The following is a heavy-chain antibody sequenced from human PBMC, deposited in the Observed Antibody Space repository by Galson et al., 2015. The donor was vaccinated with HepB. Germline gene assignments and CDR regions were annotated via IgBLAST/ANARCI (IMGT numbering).Heavy chain of an antibody. Sequence: LRLSCAASGFTFSSYAMHWVRQAPGKGLEWVAVISYDGSNKYYADSVKGRFTISRDNSKNTLYLQMNSLRAEDTAVYYCARDRGNGSASAQYSSSPHYFDYWGQGTLVTVSS. J-gene: IGHJ4*02. CDR1: GFTFSSYA. CDR3: ARDRGNGSASAQYSSSPHYFDY. D-gene: IGHD6-6*01. V-gene: IGHV3-30*04. CDR2: ISYDGSNK.